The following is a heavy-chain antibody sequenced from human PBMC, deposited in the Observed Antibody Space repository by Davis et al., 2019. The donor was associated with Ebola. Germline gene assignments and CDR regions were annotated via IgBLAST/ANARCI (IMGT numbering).Heavy chain of an antibody. CDR2: IYPGDSDT. V-gene: IGHV5-51*01. Sequence: PGGSLRLSCKGSGYSFTSYWIGWVRQMPGKGLEWMGIIYPGDSDTRYSPSFQGQVTISADKSISTAYLQWSSLKASDTAMYYCARALPLRYSGVGYPFPLDYWGQGTLVTVSS. CDR3: ARALPLRYSGVGYPFPLDY. J-gene: IGHJ4*02. D-gene: IGHD3-10*01. CDR1: GYSFTSYW.